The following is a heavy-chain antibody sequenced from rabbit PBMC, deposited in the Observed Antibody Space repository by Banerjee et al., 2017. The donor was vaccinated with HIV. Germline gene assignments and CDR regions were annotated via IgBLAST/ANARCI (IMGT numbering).Heavy chain of an antibody. CDR2: IDVGSSGST. J-gene: IGHJ4*01. CDR1: GFSFNSSYY. CDR3: ARTYASSSYFNL. Sequence: QEQLVESGGGLVQPEGSLTLTCTASGFSFNSSYYMCWVRQAPGKGLEWIGCIDVGSSGSTYYASWAKGRFTISKTSSTTVTLQMTSLTVADTATYFCARTYASSSYFNLWGPGTLVTVS. V-gene: IGHV1S45*01. D-gene: IGHD1-1*01.